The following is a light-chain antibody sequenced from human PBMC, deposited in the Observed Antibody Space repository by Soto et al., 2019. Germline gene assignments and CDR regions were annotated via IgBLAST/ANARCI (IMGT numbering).Light chain of an antibody. CDR3: SSYTTTITV. J-gene: IGLJ3*02. V-gene: IGLV1-44*01. Sequence: QSVLTQPPSASGTPGQRVTISCSGTTSNIGSRTVSWYQQRPGAAPKLLIYSNNQRPSGVPDRFSGSRSGASASLAISGLQSEDEADYYCSSYTTTITVFGGGTKLTVL. CDR1: TSNIGSRT. CDR2: SNN.